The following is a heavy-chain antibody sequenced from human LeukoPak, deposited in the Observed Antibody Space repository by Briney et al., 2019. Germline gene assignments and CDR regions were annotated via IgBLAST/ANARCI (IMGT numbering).Heavy chain of an antibody. V-gene: IGHV1-69*13. CDR1: GDIFSNFG. D-gene: IGHD2-2*01. J-gene: IGHJ4*02. Sequence: ASVKVPCKASGDIFSNFGFNWVRQALGQGLEWMGGIIPTFGTTHYTQKFQGRVTITADESTSTAYMELRSLRSDDTAVYYCARTDIVVVPAAGFDYWGLGTLVTVSS. CDR3: ARTDIVVVPAAGFDY. CDR2: IIPTFGTT.